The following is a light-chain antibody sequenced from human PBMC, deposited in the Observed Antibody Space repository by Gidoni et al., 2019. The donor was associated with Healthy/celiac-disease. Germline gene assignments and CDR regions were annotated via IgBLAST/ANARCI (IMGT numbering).Light chain of an antibody. CDR2: LGS. CDR1: QSLLHSNGYND. Sequence: DIVLPQSPLSLPVTPGEPASISGRSSQSLLHSNGYNDLDWYLQKPGQSPQLLIYLGSNRASGVPDRVSGSGSGTDFTLKISRVEAEDGGVYYCMQALQTPRTFGGGTKVEIK. CDR3: MQALQTPRT. V-gene: IGKV2-28*01. J-gene: IGKJ4*01.